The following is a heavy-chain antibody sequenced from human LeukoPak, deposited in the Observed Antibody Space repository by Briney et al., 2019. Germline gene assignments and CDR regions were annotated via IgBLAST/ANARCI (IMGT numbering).Heavy chain of an antibody. Sequence: PSEALPLTCAVSGYSISSGYYWGWLRQPPGRGLEGIGTIYHGGRTYYNPSLTSQVTISLDKSNQQRSLKLTSVTAADTAVYYCARYSRNGVDEIGFWGQGTLVIVSS. CDR3: ARYSRNGVDEIGF. D-gene: IGHD5-12*01. J-gene: IGHJ4*02. CDR2: IYHGGRT. CDR1: GYSISSGYY. V-gene: IGHV4-38-2*01.